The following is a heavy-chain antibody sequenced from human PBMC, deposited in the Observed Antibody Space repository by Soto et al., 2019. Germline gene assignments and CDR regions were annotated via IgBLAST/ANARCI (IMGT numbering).Heavy chain of an antibody. CDR3: ARVDYCDSSGYYGY. Sequence: QVQLVQSGAEVKKPGASVKVSCKASGYTFTSYGISWVRQAPGQGLEWMGWISGYNGNTDYAQNLQDRVTLTTDASTSSVYMELRSLRSDDTAVYYCARVDYCDSSGYYGYWGQGTLITVSS. V-gene: IGHV1-18*04. D-gene: IGHD3-22*01. CDR2: ISGYNGNT. CDR1: GYTFTSYG. J-gene: IGHJ4*02.